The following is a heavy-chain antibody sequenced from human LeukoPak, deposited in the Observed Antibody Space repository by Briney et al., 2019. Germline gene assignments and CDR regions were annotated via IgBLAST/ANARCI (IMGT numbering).Heavy chain of an antibody. CDR1: GYTITGYY. V-gene: IGHV1-2*02. Sequence: ASVKVSCKASGYTITGYYMHWVRQAPGQGLEWMGWINPNSGGTNYAQKFHGRVTVTRDTSINTAYMELRRLRFDDTAVYYCARWYDYSNYFDYWGQGTLVIVSS. CDR3: ARWYDYSNYFDY. CDR2: INPNSGGT. J-gene: IGHJ4*02. D-gene: IGHD4-11*01.